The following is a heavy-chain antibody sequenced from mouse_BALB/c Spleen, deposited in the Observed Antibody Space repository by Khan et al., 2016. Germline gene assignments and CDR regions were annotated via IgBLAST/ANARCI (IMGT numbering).Heavy chain of an antibody. J-gene: IGHJ2*01. CDR2: ISPGNGDI. CDR3: IYDYRYFDY. D-gene: IGHD2-4*01. Sequence: QMQLEESDAELVKPGASVKISCKASGYTFTDHAIHWVKQKPEQGLEWIGYISPGNGDIKYNEKFKGKATLTADKSSSTAYMQLNSLTSEDSAVYFCIYDYRYFDYWGQGTTLTVSS. CDR1: GYTFTDHA. V-gene: IGHV1S53*02.